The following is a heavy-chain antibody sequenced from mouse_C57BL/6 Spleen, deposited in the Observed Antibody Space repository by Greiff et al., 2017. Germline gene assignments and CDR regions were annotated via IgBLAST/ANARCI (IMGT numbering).Heavy chain of an antibody. V-gene: IGHV1-72*01. CDR3: ARSGKRQDYYAMDY. CDR2: IDPNSGGT. CDR1: GYTFTSYW. D-gene: IGHD2-12*01. Sequence: VQLQQPGAELVKPGASVKLSCKASGYTFTSYWMHWVKQRPGRGLEGIGRIDPNSGGTKYNEKFKSKATLTVDKPSSTAYMQLSSLTSEDSAVYYCARSGKRQDYYAMDYWGQGTSVTVSS. J-gene: IGHJ4*01.